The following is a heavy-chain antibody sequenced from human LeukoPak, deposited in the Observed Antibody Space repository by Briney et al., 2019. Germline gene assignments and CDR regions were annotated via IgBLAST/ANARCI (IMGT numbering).Heavy chain of an antibody. D-gene: IGHD6-19*01. V-gene: IGHV3-9*01. CDR1: GFTFNSYS. J-gene: IGHJ2*01. CDR2: ISWNSGSI. Sequence: GGSLRLSCAASGFTFNSYSMNWVRQTPGKGLEWVSGISWNSGSIGYADSVKGRFTISRDNAKNSLYLQMNSLRAEDTALYYCAKDKAYKEVAVAGTTYFDLWGRGTLVTVSS. CDR3: AKDKAYKEVAVAGTTYFDL.